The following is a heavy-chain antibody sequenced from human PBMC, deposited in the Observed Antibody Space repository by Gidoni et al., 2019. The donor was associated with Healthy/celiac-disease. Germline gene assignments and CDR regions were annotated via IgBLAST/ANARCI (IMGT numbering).Heavy chain of an antibody. D-gene: IGHD3-10*01. V-gene: IGHV3-66*01. CDR1: GFTVSSNY. J-gene: IGHJ4*02. CDR2: IYSGGST. CDR3: ARETGSGSYLPYFDY. Sequence: EVQLVESGGGLVQPGGSLRLSCAASGFTVSSNYMSWFRQAPGKGLEWVSVIYSGGSTYYADSVKGRFTISRDNSKNTLYLQMNSLRAEDTAVYYCARETGSGSYLPYFDYWGQGTLVTVSS.